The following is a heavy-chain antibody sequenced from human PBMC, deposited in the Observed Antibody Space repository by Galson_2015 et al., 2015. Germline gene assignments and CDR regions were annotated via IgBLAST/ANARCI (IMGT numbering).Heavy chain of an antibody. CDR1: GFTVSSNY. D-gene: IGHD2-8*01. CDR2: LYSGDTT. Sequence: SLRLSCAASGFTVSSNYMSWVRQAPGKGLEWVSVLYSGDTTYYADSVKGRFTISRDNSKNTLYLQMNNLRAEDTAVYYCASPGLPTHGAYWAQGSLVPVSS. J-gene: IGHJ1*01. CDR3: ASPGLPTHGAY. V-gene: IGHV3-53*01.